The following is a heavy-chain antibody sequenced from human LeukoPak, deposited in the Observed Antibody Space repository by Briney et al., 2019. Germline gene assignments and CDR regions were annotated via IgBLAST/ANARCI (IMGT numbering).Heavy chain of an antibody. D-gene: IGHD6-19*01. CDR3: ARDSALQWLVPMSKFDY. V-gene: IGHV3-21*01. J-gene: IGHJ4*02. CDR2: ISSSSSYI. Sequence: GGSLRLSCAASGFTFSSYSMNWVCQAPGKGLEWVSSISSSSSYIYYADSVKGRFTISRDNAKNSLYLQMNSLRAEDTAVYYCARDSALQWLVPMSKFDYWGQGTGVSVSS. CDR1: GFTFSSYS.